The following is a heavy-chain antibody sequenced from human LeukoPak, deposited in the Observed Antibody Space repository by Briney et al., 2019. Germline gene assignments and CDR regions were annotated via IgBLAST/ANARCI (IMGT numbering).Heavy chain of an antibody. D-gene: IGHD3-22*01. V-gene: IGHV3-23*01. CDR3: AKTGTITMIVVGHFDY. Sequence: PGGSLRLSFAASGFTFSSYAISCVRRAPGKGLEWVSAISGSGGSTYYADSVKGRFTISRDNSKNTLYLQMNSLRAEDTAVYYCAKTGTITMIVVGHFDYWGQGTLVTVSS. J-gene: IGHJ4*02. CDR2: ISGSGGST. CDR1: GFTFSSYA.